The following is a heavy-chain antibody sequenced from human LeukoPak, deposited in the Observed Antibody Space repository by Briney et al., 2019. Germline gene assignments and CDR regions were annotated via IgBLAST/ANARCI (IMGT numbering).Heavy chain of an antibody. V-gene: IGHV1-2*02. J-gene: IGHJ4*02. Sequence: ASVKVSCKASGYTFTGYYIHWVRQAPGQGLEWMGWINSNSGGTNYARKFQGRVTMTRDTSISTAYMELRRLRSDDTAVYYCAREGDGSSPSVIYFDYWGQGTLVTVSS. CDR2: INSNSGGT. CDR3: AREGDGSSPSVIYFDY. D-gene: IGHD1-26*01. CDR1: GYTFTGYY.